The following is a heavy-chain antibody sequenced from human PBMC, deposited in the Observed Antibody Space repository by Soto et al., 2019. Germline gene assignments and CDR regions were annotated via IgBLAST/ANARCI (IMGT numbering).Heavy chain of an antibody. CDR3: ARWKGGGFGGFGMDV. CDR1: GYTFTSYD. Sequence: QVQLVQSGAEVKKPGASVKVSCKASGYTFTSYDINWLRQATGQGRELMVWMNPNSGNTGYAQKFQGRVNMTRNPPISTAYMELGRLRSEVPAVYYCARWKGGGFGGFGMDVWGQWTTVTVSS. V-gene: IGHV1-8*01. CDR2: MNPNSGNT. J-gene: IGHJ6*02. D-gene: IGHD3-10*01.